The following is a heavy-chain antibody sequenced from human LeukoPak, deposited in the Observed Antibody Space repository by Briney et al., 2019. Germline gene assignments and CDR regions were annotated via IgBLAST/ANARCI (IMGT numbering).Heavy chain of an antibody. Sequence: SGESLRLSCAASGFTFSSYWMHWVRQAPGKGLVWVSRINSDGSSTSYADSVKGRFTISRDNAKNTLYLQMNSLRAEDTAVYYCARDSYFSSWYYGGDYYYYGMDVWGQGTTVTVSS. CDR1: GFTFSSYW. CDR2: INSDGSST. J-gene: IGHJ6*02. D-gene: IGHD6-13*01. CDR3: ARDSYFSSWYYGGDYYYYGMDV. V-gene: IGHV3-74*01.